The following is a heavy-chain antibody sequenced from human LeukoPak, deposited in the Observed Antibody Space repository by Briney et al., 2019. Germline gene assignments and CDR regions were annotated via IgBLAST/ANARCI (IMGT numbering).Heavy chain of an antibody. D-gene: IGHD3-22*01. Sequence: TSVKVSCKASGFTFTSSAVQWVRQARGQRLEWIGWIVVGSGNTNYAQKFQERVTITRDMSTSTAFMELSSLRSEDTAVYYCAAESLDYYDSSGYFDYWGQGTLVTVSS. CDR2: IVVGSGNT. J-gene: IGHJ4*02. CDR1: GFTFTSSA. V-gene: IGHV1-58*01. CDR3: AAESLDYYDSSGYFDY.